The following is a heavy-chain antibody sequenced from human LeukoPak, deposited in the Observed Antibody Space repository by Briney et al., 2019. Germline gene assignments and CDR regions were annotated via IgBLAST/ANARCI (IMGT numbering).Heavy chain of an antibody. CDR2: IFSSGDT. D-gene: IGHD6-13*01. Sequence: SETLSLTCTVSGGSIINYYWSWIRQPPGKGLEWIGYIFSSGDTNYNPSLKSRVTISVDTSKNQFSLKLTSVTAADTAVYYCARHPARGQQGYAFDIWGQGTVVTVSS. CDR3: ARHPARGQQGYAFDI. V-gene: IGHV4-59*08. CDR1: GGSIINYY. J-gene: IGHJ3*02.